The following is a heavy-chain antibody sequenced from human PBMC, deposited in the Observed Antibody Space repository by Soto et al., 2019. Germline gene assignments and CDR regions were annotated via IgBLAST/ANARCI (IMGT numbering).Heavy chain of an antibody. CDR1: NGSISSSNW. J-gene: IGHJ4*02. CDR3: ARDLRLGYFDY. Sequence: QVQLQESGPGLVKPSGTLSLTCAVSNGSISSSNWWSWVRQPPGKGLEWIGQIYHSGSTNYNPSLKSRVTISVDKSKNQFSLTLNSVTAADTDIYYCARDLRLGYFDYWGQGTLVSVSS. V-gene: IGHV4-4*02. CDR2: IYHSGST. D-gene: IGHD3-16*01.